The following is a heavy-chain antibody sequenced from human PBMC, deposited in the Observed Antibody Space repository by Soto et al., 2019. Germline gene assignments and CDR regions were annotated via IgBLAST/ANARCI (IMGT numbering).Heavy chain of an antibody. Sequence: EVKLVESGGGLVQPGGSLRISCKVSGFMFSDYVMTWVRQAPGKGLEWVSSIGKSGSDRDYADSVKGRFTISRDNSENTVYLQMDSLKVEDTALYFCMKVRDYWGQGTQVTVS. CDR2: IGKSGSDR. CDR1: GFMFSDYV. J-gene: IGHJ4*02. V-gene: IGHV3-23*04. CDR3: MKVRDY.